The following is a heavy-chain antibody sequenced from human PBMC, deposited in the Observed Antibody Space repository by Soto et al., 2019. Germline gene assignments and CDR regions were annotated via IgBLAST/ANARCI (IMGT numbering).Heavy chain of an antibody. CDR3: ARSKATARAF. CDR1: GDSMSISNW. J-gene: IGHJ4*02. CDR2: AHHSGRT. V-gene: IGHV4-4*02. Sequence: SETLSLTCTVSGDSMSISNWWNWVRQSTGKGLEWTGEAHHSGRTNYNPSLESRVTISVDRSQNHFSLQLTSVTAADTAVYYCARSKATARAFWGQGTPVPVSS.